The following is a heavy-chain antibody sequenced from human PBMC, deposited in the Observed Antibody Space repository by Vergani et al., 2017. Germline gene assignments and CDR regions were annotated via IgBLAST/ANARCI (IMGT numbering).Heavy chain of an antibody. CDR2: INPNSGGT. CDR3: ARDPGTFSNWFDP. CDR1: GYTFTGYY. V-gene: IGHV1-2*02. Sequence: QVQLVQSGAEVKKPGASVKVSCTASGYTFTGYYMHWVRQAPGQGLEWMGWINPNSGGTNYAQKFQGRVTMTGDTSISTAYMELSRLRSDDTAVYYCARDPGTFSNWFDPWGQGTLVTVSS. D-gene: IGHD2/OR15-2a*01. J-gene: IGHJ5*02.